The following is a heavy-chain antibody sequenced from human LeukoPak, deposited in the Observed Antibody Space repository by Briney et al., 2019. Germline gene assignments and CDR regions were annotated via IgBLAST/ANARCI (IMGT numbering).Heavy chain of an antibody. Sequence: GGSLRLSCAASGFPFSTYWMNWVRQAPGKRLEWVANIKQDGSEKYYEDSVKGRFTISRDNAKNSLYLQMNSLRAEDTAVYYCARGESANAHYYYGMDVWGQGTTVTVSS. J-gene: IGHJ6*02. CDR3: ARGESANAHYYYGMDV. D-gene: IGHD2-8*01. V-gene: IGHV3-7*05. CDR1: GFPFSTYW. CDR2: IKQDGSEK.